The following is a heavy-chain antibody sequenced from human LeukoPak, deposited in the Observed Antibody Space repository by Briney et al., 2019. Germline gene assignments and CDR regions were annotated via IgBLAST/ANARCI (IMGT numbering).Heavy chain of an antibody. CDR2: ISSSSSYR. V-gene: IGHV3-21*01. J-gene: IGHJ4*02. CDR3: MSYAGRSDDY. Sequence: GGSLRLSCAASGFTFSRYSMNWVRQAPGKGLEWVSSISSSSSYRYYADSVKGRFTISRDNAKNSLHLQMNSLRAEDTAVYYCMSYAGRSDDYWGQGTLVSVSS. CDR1: GFTFSRYS. D-gene: IGHD3-16*01.